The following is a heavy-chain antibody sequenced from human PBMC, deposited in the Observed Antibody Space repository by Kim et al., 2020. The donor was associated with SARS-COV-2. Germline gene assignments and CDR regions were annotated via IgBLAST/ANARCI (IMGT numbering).Heavy chain of an antibody. CDR3: AKDSHPIIGDDYFDY. CDR1: GFTLSSYA. Sequence: GGSLRLSCAASGFTLSSYAMSWVRQAPGKGLEWVSAISGSGESTKYRDSVKGRFTISRDQSKNTLYLQMNSLRVEDTAVYYCAKDSHPIIGDDYFDYWGQGTLVTVSS. J-gene: IGHJ4*02. CDR2: ISGSGEST. D-gene: IGHD3-10*01. V-gene: IGHV3-23*01.